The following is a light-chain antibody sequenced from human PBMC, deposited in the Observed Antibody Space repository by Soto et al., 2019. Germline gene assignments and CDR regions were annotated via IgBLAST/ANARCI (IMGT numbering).Light chain of an antibody. CDR3: HKYNSALTD. CDR2: AAS. J-gene: IGKJ3*01. V-gene: IGKV1-27*01. CDR1: QGISNY. Sequence: DIQMTQSPSSLSASVGARVTITCRASQGISNYLAWYQQKPGKVPKLLIYAASTLQSGGPSRFSGSGPGKDSTLTISSLQPEDVATDYCHKYNSALTDFGRGTKVDIK.